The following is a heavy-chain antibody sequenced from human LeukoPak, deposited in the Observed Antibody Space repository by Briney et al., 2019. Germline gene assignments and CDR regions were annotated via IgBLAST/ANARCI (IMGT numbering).Heavy chain of an antibody. V-gene: IGHV1-2*02. CDR1: GYTFTGSY. Sequence: GASVKVSCKASGYTFTGSYMHWVRQAPGQGLEWMGWINPNSGGTNYAQKFQGRVTMTRDTSISTAYMELSRLRSDDTAVYYCARRTRYSSSSDAFDIWGQGTMVTVSS. D-gene: IGHD6-13*01. J-gene: IGHJ3*02. CDR2: INPNSGGT. CDR3: ARRTRYSSSSDAFDI.